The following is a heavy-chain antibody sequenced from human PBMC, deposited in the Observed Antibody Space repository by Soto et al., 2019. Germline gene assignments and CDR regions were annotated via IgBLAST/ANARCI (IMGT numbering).Heavy chain of an antibody. J-gene: IGHJ4*02. Sequence: QVQLVQSGAEVTKPGASVKVSCKASGYTFTSYDINWVRQATGQRPEWMGWMNPNSGNAGYAEKFQGRVTMTRDTSITTAYMELSGLTSDDTAVYYCARHTATVPGDFWGQGPPVTVSS. CDR3: ARHTATVPGDF. CDR2: MNPNSGNA. CDR1: GYTFTSYD. D-gene: IGHD5-18*01. V-gene: IGHV1-8*01.